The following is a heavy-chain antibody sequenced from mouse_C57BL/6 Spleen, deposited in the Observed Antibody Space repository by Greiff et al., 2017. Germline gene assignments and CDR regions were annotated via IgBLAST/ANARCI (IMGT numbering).Heavy chain of an antibody. CDR2: IYPGSGST. J-gene: IGHJ1*03. Sequence: VQLQQPGAELVKPGASVKMSCKASGYTFTSYWITWVKQRPGQGLEWIGDIYPGSGSTNYNEKFKSKATLTVDTSSSTAYMQLSSLTSEDSAVYYCARASTVVGLRYFDVWGTGTTVTVSS. V-gene: IGHV1-55*01. CDR1: GYTFTSYW. D-gene: IGHD1-1*01. CDR3: ARASTVVGLRYFDV.